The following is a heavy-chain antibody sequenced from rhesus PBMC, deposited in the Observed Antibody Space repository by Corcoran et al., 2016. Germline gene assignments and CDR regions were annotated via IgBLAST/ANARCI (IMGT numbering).Heavy chain of an antibody. Sequence: QVQLQESGPGLVKPSETLSLTCAVSGGSISGNYDWNWIRQPPGKGLERIGYIYGGRGSTNYNPSLKNRVTISKDTSKSQLSPEVRSVTAADSAVYYWARVPSGGNFDCWGQGVLVTVSS. CDR1: GGSISGNYD. D-gene: IGHD5-24*01. CDR3: ARVPSGGNFDC. J-gene: IGHJ4*01. CDR2: IYGGRGST. V-gene: IGHV4-76*01.